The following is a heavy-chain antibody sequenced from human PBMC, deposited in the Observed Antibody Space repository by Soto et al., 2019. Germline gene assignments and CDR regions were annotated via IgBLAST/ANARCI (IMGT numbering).Heavy chain of an antibody. Sequence: EVQLVESGGGLVKPGGSLRLSCAASGFTFTSCSMNWVRQAPGKGLEWVSSISSSSSYIYYADSVKGRFTISRDNAKNSLYLQMNSLRAEDTAVYYCARGAFYYDGSAYYSNWGQGTLVTVSS. V-gene: IGHV3-21*01. CDR1: GFTFTSCS. CDR3: ARGAFYYDGSAYYSN. J-gene: IGHJ4*02. CDR2: ISSSSSYI. D-gene: IGHD3-22*01.